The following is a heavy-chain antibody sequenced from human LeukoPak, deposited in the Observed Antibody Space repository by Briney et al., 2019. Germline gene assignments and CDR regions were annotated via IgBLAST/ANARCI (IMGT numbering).Heavy chain of an antibody. CDR3: AKAAALTRVDS. D-gene: IGHD6-25*01. Sequence: GGSLRLSCAASGFTFSDYYMSWIRQAPGKGLEWVSYISSSGSTIYYADSVKGRFTISRDNAKNSLYLQMNSLRVEDTALYYCAKAAALTRVDSWGQGTLVTVSS. CDR1: GFTFSDYY. CDR2: ISSSGSTI. J-gene: IGHJ4*02. V-gene: IGHV3-11*01.